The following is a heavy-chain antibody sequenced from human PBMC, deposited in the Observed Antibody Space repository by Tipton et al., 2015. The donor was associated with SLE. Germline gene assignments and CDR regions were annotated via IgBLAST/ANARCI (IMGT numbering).Heavy chain of an antibody. J-gene: IGHJ6*02. D-gene: IGHD3-22*01. CDR3: ARDGPYYYDSSGYWNYYYYGMDV. CDR1: GGSISSYY. CDR2: IYYSGST. V-gene: IGHV4-59*01. Sequence: TLSLTCTVSGGSISSYYWSWIRQPPGKGLEWIGYIYYSGSTNYNPSLKSRVTISVDTSKNQFSLKLSSVTAADTAVYYCARDGPYYYDSSGYWNYYYYGMDVWGQGTTVTVSS.